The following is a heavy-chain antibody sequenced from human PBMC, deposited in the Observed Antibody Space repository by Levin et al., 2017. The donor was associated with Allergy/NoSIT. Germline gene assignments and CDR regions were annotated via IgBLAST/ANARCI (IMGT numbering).Heavy chain of an antibody. J-gene: IGHJ4*02. CDR3: AKDLNYGDYSFEY. D-gene: IGHD4-17*01. CDR2: ISGSSDST. Sequence: GESLKISCAASGFTFSNYVMSWVRQAPGKGLEWVSTISGSSDSTYYADSVKGRFTISRDNSKNTLYLQMNSLRAGDTAVYYCAKDLNYGDYSFEYWGQGTLVTVSS. V-gene: IGHV3-23*01. CDR1: GFTFSNYV.